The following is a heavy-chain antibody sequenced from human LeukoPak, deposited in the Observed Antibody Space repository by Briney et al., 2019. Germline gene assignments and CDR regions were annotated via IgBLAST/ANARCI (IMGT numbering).Heavy chain of an antibody. D-gene: IGHD3-3*01. V-gene: IGHV4-30-2*01. Sequence: PSETLSLTCTVSGGSISSGGYYWSWIRQPPGKGLEWIGYIYHSGSTYYNPSLKSRVAISVDRSKNQFSLKLSSVTAADTAVYYCARAPAGVFGVVQFDYWGQGTLVTVSS. CDR2: IYHSGST. J-gene: IGHJ4*02. CDR1: GGSISSGGYY. CDR3: ARAPAGVFGVVQFDY.